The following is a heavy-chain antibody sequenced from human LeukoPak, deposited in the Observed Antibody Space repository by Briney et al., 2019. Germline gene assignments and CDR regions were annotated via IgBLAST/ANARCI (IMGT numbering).Heavy chain of an antibody. CDR3: ARVRIGQQLDKYYYYAMDV. V-gene: IGHV1-2*02. Sequence: ASAKVSCKASGYTFTDYYMHWVRQAPGQGLEWMGGTNPNSGGTNYAQKSQGRVTMTTDTSISTAYMEVSRLRSDDTAVYYCARVRIGQQLDKYYYYAMDVWGQGTTVTVSS. D-gene: IGHD6-13*01. CDR1: GYTFTDYY. CDR2: TNPNSGGT. J-gene: IGHJ6*02.